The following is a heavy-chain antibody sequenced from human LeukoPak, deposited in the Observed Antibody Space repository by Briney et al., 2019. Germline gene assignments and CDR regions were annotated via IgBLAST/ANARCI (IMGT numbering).Heavy chain of an antibody. CDR1: GYTFTSYD. CDR2: MDPNSGNT. V-gene: IGHV1-8*03. J-gene: IGHJ3*02. Sequence: GASVKVSCKASGYTFTSYDINWVRQATGQGLEWMGWMDPNSGNTGYAQKFQGRVTITRNTSISTAYMELSSLRSEDTAGYYCARALIGRGAFDIWGQGTMVTVSS. CDR3: ARALIGRGAFDI. D-gene: IGHD3-16*01.